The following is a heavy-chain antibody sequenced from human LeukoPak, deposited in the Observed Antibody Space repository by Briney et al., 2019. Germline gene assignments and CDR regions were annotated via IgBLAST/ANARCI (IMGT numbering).Heavy chain of an antibody. CDR2: IYYSGST. J-gene: IGHJ4*02. V-gene: IGHV4-59*08. D-gene: IGHD5-18*01. CDR3: ARRYSYGFYFDY. Sequence: PSETLSLTCTVSGGSISSYYWSWIRQPPGKGLEWIGYIYYSGSTNYNPSLKSRVTISVDTSKNQFSLKLSSVPAADTAVYYCARRYSYGFYFDYWGQGTLVTVSS. CDR1: GGSISSYY.